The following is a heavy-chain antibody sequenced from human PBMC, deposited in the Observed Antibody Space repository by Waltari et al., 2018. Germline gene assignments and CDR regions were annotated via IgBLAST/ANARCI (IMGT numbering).Heavy chain of an antibody. V-gene: IGHV3-23*04. J-gene: IGHJ4*02. CDR2: SSVGGGTT. Sequence: EVQLVESGGGLVQPGGSLKLSCATSGFTFSSSAMTWVRQAPGVWVEGVSGSSVGGGTTYYADSVKGRFTISRDNSKNILYLQMNSLRAEDTAFYYCVKQRVRASPIFDYWGLGTLVTVSS. CDR3: VKQRVRASPIFDY. D-gene: IGHD6-25*01. CDR1: GFTFSSSA.